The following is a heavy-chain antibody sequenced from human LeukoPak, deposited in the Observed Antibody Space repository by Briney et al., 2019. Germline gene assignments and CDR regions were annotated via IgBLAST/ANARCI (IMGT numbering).Heavy chain of an antibody. CDR1: GYTFTGYY. CDR2: INPNSGGT. J-gene: IGHJ4*02. D-gene: IGHD3-22*01. V-gene: IGHV1-2*02. CDR3: AILSIATDSSSYRSLLY. Sequence: ASVKVSCKASGYTFTGYYMHWVRQAPGQGLEWMGWINPNSGGTNYAQKFQGRVSMTTDISTTTAYMELRSLRSDDTAVYYCAILSIATDSSSYRSLLYWGQGTLVTVSS.